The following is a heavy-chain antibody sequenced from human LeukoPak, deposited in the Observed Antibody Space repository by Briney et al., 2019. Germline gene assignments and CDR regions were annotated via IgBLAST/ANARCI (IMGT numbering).Heavy chain of an antibody. CDR3: ARRVEGNWFYP. J-gene: IGHJ5*02. D-gene: IGHD2-15*01. V-gene: IGHV1-69*04. CDR2: IIPILGIA. CDR1: GGTFSSYA. Sequence: GASVKVSCKATGGTFSSYAISWVRQAPGQGLEWMGRIIPILGIANYAQKFQGRVTITADKSTSTAYMELSSLRSEDTAVYYCARRVEGNWFYPWGQVTLVTVSS.